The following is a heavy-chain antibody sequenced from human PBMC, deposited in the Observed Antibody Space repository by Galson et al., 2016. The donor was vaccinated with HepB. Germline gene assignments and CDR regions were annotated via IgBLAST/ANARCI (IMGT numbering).Heavy chain of an antibody. V-gene: IGHV5-51*01. CDR2: IYPGDFDI. CDR3: TRSLTGSYDFRGAIYNYYAMDV. J-gene: IGHJ6*02. Sequence: VRQMPGKGLEWMGIIYPGDFDIRYSPPFQGQVTISVDKSISTAYLQWSSLTASDTAMYYCTRSLTGSYDFRGAIYNYYAMDVWGQGTTGTVS. D-gene: IGHD3-3*01.